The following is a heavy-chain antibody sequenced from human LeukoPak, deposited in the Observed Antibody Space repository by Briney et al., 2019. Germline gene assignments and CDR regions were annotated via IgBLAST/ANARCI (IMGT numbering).Heavy chain of an antibody. J-gene: IGHJ1*01. Sequence: SETLSLTCTVSGGSISSYYWSWIRQPAGKGLEWIGRLYTSGSTNYNPSLKSRVTISVDTSKNQFSLKLSSVTAADTAVYYCARRGNWNGDKGFQHWGQGTLVTVSS. V-gene: IGHV4-4*07. D-gene: IGHD1-1*01. CDR2: LYTSGST. CDR1: GGSISSYY. CDR3: ARRGNWNGDKGFQH.